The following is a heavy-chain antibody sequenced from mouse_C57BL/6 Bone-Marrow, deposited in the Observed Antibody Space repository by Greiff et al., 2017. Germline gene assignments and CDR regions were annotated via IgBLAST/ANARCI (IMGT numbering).Heavy chain of an antibody. V-gene: IGHV4-1*01. J-gene: IGHJ1*03. CDR2: INPDSSTI. CDR1: GIDFSRYW. D-gene: IGHD2-3*01. Sequence: EVQLLQSGGGLVQPGGSLKLSCAASGIDFSRYWMSWVRRAPGKGLEWIGEINPDSSTINYAPSLKDKFIISSDNAKNTLYLQMSKVRSEDTARYYCASDGYYGGWYFDVWGTGTTVTVSS. CDR3: ASDGYYGGWYFDV.